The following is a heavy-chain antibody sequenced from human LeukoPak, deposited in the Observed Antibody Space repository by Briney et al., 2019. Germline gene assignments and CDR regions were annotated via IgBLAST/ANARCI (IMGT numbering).Heavy chain of an antibody. D-gene: IGHD3-22*01. CDR1: GFTFSSYA. Sequence: GGSLRLSCAASGFTFSSYAMSWVRQAPGKGLEWVSAISGSSGSTYYADSVKGRFTISRDNSKNTLYLQMNSLRAEDTAVYYCAKAEYYYDSSGYDYWGQGTLVTVSS. CDR3: AKAEYYYDSSGYDY. V-gene: IGHV3-23*01. CDR2: ISGSSGST. J-gene: IGHJ4*02.